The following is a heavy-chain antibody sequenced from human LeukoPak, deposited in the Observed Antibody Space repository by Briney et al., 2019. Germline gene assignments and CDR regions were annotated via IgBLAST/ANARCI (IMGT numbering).Heavy chain of an antibody. J-gene: IGHJ4*02. CDR3: ARGVPDQFLFGYYFDY. D-gene: IGHD3-16*01. V-gene: IGHV3-48*02. CDR1: GFTFSSYS. Sequence: GGSLRLSCAASGFTFSSYSMNWARQAPGKGLEWVSFITTSSSTIYYADSVKGRFTISRDNAKNSLYLQMNSLREEDTAVYYCARGVPDQFLFGYYFDYWGQGALVTVSS. CDR2: ITTSSSTI.